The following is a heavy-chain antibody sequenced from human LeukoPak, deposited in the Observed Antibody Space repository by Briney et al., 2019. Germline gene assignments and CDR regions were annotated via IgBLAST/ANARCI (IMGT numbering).Heavy chain of an antibody. D-gene: IGHD4-17*01. CDR1: GFTVSSNY. V-gene: IGHV3-66*04. CDR2: IYSGGST. CDR3: ASQNMTTVTQSEAFDI. Sequence: PGGSLRLSCAASGFTVSSNYMSWVRQAPGKGLEWVSVIYSGGSTHYADSVKGSFTTSRENSKHTLYLQMNSRRAEDTAVYYCASQNMTTVTQSEAFDIWGQGTMVTVSS. J-gene: IGHJ3*02.